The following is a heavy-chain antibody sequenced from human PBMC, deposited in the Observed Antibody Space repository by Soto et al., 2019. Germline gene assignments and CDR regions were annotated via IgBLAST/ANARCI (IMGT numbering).Heavy chain of an antibody. J-gene: IGHJ4*02. CDR3: ARGYPVATIPFDY. D-gene: IGHD5-12*01. Sequence: ASVKVSCKASGYTFTSYAMHWVRQAPGQRLEWMGWINAGNGNTKYSQKFQGRVTITRDTSASTAYMELSSLRSEDTAVYYCARGYPVATIPFDYWGQGTLVTVSS. V-gene: IGHV1-3*01. CDR2: INAGNGNT. CDR1: GYTFTSYA.